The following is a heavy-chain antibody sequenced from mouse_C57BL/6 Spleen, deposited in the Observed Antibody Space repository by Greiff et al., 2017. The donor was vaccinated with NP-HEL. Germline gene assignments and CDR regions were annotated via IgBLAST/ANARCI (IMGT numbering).Heavy chain of an antibody. V-gene: IGHV1-15*01. CDR3: TRWPYGSRGDFDY. J-gene: IGHJ2*01. D-gene: IGHD1-1*01. CDR1: GYTFTDYE. Sequence: QVQLQQSGAELVRPGASVTLSCKASGYTFTDYEMHWVKQTPVHGLEWIGAIDPETGGTAYNQKFKGKSILTADKSSSAAYMELRSLTSEDSAVYYCTRWPYGSRGDFDYWGQGTTLTVSS. CDR2: IDPETGGT.